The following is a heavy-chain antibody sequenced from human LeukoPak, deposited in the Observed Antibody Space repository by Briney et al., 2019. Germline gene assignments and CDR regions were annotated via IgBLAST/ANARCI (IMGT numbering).Heavy chain of an antibody. V-gene: IGHV3-23*01. J-gene: IGHJ6*03. Sequence: PGRSLRLSCAASGFTFSSYAMSWVRQAPGKGLEWVSAISGSGGSTYYADSVKGRFAISRDNSKNTLYLQMNSLRAEDTAVYYCAKFPAAPHYCSSTSCFLGTLRLYYYYMDVWGKGTTVTVSS. CDR3: AKFPAAPHYCSSTSCFLGTLRLYYYYMDV. CDR1: GFTFSSYA. CDR2: ISGSGGST. D-gene: IGHD2-2*01.